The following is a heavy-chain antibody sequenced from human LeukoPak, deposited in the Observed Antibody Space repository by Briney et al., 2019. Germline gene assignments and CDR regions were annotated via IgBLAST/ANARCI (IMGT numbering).Heavy chain of an antibody. D-gene: IGHD3/OR15-3a*01. CDR1: GFTFSSYS. CDR3: ARDGTGYYLTLTNYPYYFDY. J-gene: IGHJ4*02. CDR2: ISSSSSYI. V-gene: IGHV3-21*04. Sequence: GGSLRLSCAASGFTFSSYSMNWVRQAPGKGLEWVSSISSSSSYIYYADSVKGRFTISRDNAKNSLYLQMNSLRAEDTAVYYCARDGTGYYLTLTNYPYYFDYWGQGTLVTVSS.